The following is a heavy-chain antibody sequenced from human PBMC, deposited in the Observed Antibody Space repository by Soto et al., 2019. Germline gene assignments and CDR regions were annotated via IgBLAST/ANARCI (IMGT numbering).Heavy chain of an antibody. CDR2: ISSDGNII. CDR3: VRENYGFSVGSGDY. V-gene: IGHV3-30-3*01. Sequence: QVQLVESGGGVVQPGRSLRLSCAASGFIFTGHAMHWVRQAPGKGLEWLAVISSDGNIIFYGDSVKGRFTISRDNSKNTLYLQMSSLRTEDTAVYYCVRENYGFSVGSGDYWGQGTLAIVSS. CDR1: GFIFTGHA. D-gene: IGHD3-3*01. J-gene: IGHJ4*02.